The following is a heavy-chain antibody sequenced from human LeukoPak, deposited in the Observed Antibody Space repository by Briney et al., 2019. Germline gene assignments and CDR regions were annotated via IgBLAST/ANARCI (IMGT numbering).Heavy chain of an antibody. CDR3: ARGESDYVWGSYRLDY. Sequence: GGSLRLSCAASGFTFSTYGMHWVRQAPGKGLEWVAVIWYDGSNKYYADSVKGRFTVSRDNSENTLYLHMNSLRAEDTAVYYCARGESDYVWGSYRLDYWGQGTLVAVSS. CDR2: IWYDGSNK. CDR1: GFTFSTYG. V-gene: IGHV3-33*01. D-gene: IGHD3-16*02. J-gene: IGHJ4*02.